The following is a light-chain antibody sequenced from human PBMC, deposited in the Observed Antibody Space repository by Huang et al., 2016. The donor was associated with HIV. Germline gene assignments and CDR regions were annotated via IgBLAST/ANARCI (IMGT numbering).Light chain of an antibody. CDR2: AAS. V-gene: IGKV1-27*01. Sequence: DIQMTQSPSSLSTSVGDRVTITCRASQGDGNSLAWYPQKPGKVPKLLIYAASTFRSGVPSRFSGSGSGTEFTLTISGLQPEDVATYYCQKYNSAPYTFGQGTRLDIK. J-gene: IGKJ2*01. CDR1: QGDGNS. CDR3: QKYNSAPYT.